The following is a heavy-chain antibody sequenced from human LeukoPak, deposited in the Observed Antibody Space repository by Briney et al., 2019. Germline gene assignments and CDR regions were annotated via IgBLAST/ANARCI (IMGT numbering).Heavy chain of an antibody. CDR3: ARPDSYDGSRYYPGS. CDR2: IRYDGSNK. CDR1: GFTFSTYG. Sequence: PGGSLRLSCATSGFTFSTYGMHWVRQAPGKGLEWVAFIRYDGSNKYYADSVKGRFTISRDNSKNMLYLQMNSLRVEDTAVYYCARPDSYDGSRYYPGSWGQGTLVTVSS. V-gene: IGHV3-30*02. D-gene: IGHD3-22*01. J-gene: IGHJ5*02.